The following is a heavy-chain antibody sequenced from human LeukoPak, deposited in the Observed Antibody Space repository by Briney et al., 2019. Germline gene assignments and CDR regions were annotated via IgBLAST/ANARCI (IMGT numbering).Heavy chain of an antibody. CDR1: GGSISNENW. CDR3: ATPNDAFNI. J-gene: IGHJ3*02. V-gene: IGHV4-4*02. Sequence: SETLSLTCAVSGGSISNENWWSWVRQPPGKGLEWIGEIHHRGGTNYNPSLRSRVTISIDTSKNQFSLKLTSVTAADTAVYYCATPNDAFNIWGQGAMVTVSS. CDR2: IHHRGGT.